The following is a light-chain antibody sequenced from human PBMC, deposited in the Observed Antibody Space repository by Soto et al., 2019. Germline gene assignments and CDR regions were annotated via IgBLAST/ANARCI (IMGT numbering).Light chain of an antibody. V-gene: IGKV1-39*01. CDR2: AAS. CDR3: QQSYSTPWT. J-gene: IGKJ1*01. Sequence: DIHMTQSPSSLPASLGDRVTITFRASQSISNYLNWYQHKPGKAPKVLIYAASSLQSGVPSRFSGSGSGTDFTLTISSLQPEDFATYYCQQSYSTPWTFGQGTKVDI. CDR1: QSISNY.